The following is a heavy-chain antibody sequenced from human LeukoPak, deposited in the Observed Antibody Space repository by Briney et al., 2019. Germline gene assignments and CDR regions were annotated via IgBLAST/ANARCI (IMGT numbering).Heavy chain of an antibody. CDR3: ARGRNYGGYDY. CDR1: GLSFNNFG. V-gene: IGHV3-30*02. D-gene: IGHD4-17*01. J-gene: IGHJ4*02. CDR2: IRYDGSNE. Sequence: PGGSLKLSCTASGLSFNNFGMHWVRQPPGKGLEWVAFIRYDGSNECYADSVKGRFTISRDNAKNSLYLQMNSLRAEDTAVYYCARGRNYGGYDYWGQGTLVTVSS.